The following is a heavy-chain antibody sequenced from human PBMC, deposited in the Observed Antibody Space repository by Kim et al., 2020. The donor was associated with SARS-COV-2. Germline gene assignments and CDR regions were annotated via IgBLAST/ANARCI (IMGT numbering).Heavy chain of an antibody. J-gene: IGHJ4*02. CDR1: GFTFSSFW. D-gene: IGHD1-26*01. CDR3: ARARGVGASGFDY. CDR2: IKEDGSEK. Sequence: GGSLRLSCAASGFTFSSFWMSWVRQAPGKGLEWVANIKEDGSEKYYVDSVKGRFTISRDNAKKSLYLQMNTLRVEDTAVYYCARARGVGASGFDYWCPGT. V-gene: IGHV3-7*03.